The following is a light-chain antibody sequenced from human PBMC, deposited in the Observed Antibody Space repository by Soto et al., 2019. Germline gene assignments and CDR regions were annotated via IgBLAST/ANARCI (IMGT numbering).Light chain of an antibody. CDR3: QQYNNWPPWT. CDR1: QSVSSN. J-gene: IGKJ1*01. CDR2: GAS. V-gene: IGKV3-15*01. Sequence: EIVMTQSPATLSVSPGERATLSCRASQSVSSNFAWYQQKPGQAPRHLIYGASTRATGIPARFSGSGSGTEFTLTISSLQSEDFAVYYCQQYNNWPPWTFGQGTNVELK.